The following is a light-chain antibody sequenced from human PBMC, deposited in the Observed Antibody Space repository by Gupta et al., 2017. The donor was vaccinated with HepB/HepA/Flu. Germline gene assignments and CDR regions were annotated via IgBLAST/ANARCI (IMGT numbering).Light chain of an antibody. CDR3: TSVTDSNTVL. V-gene: IGLV2-14*03. Sequence: SALTQPASVSGSPGQPVTISCTGSSSDVGGYKYVSWFQQHPGEAPKVIIYDVTNRPSGVSDRFSGSKSGNTASLTIFGLQAEDEAEYFCTSVTDSNTVLFGGGTKLTVL. CDR1: SSDVGGYKY. CDR2: DVT. J-gene: IGLJ2*01.